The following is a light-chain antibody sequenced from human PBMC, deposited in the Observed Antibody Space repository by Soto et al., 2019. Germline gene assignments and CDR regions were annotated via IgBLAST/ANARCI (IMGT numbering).Light chain of an antibody. CDR2: DAS. J-gene: IGKJ1*01. CDR1: QGISSY. Sequence: DIQLTQSPSFLSASVGDRVTITCRASQGISSYLAWYQQKPGKAPKLLIYDASTLQSGVPSRFSGSGSGTEFTLTISSLQPEDFATYYCQHYNSYSEAFGQGTKVDIK. V-gene: IGKV1-9*01. CDR3: QHYNSYSEA.